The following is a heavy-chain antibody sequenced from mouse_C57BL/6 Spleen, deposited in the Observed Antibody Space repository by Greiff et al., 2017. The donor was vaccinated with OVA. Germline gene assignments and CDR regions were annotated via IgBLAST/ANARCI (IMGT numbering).Heavy chain of an antibody. D-gene: IGHD2-5*01. CDR2: ISDGGSYT. Sequence: EVQVVESGGGLVKPGGSLKLSCAASGFTFSSYAMSWVRQTPEKRLEWVATISDGGSYTYYPDNVKGRFTISRDNAKNNLYLQMSHLKSEDTAMYYCARDKRSNYVDAMDYWGQGTSVTVSS. J-gene: IGHJ4*01. CDR3: ARDKRSNYVDAMDY. CDR1: GFTFSSYA. V-gene: IGHV5-4*01.